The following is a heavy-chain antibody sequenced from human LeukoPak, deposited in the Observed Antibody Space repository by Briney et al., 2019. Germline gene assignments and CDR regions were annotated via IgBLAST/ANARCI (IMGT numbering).Heavy chain of an antibody. CDR3: AKSIPCSISSVYFDS. V-gene: IGHV3-23*01. D-gene: IGHD6-6*01. CDR2: INDGDAP. J-gene: IGHJ4*02. Sequence: GGSLRLSCAASGFTFSNYALSWVRQAPGKGLEWVSGINDGDAPYYTDSVKGRFTISRDNSKNTMFLQMNSLRVEDTAVYYCAKSIPCSISSVYFDSWGQGTLVTVSS. CDR1: GFTFSNYA.